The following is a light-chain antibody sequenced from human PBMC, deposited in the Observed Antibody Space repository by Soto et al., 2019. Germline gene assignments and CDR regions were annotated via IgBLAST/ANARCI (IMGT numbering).Light chain of an antibody. CDR3: QQSYTAPPVT. V-gene: IGKV1-39*01. Sequence: DIQMTQSPSSLSASVGDRVTITCRASQRLSTSLHWYQHKPGKAPKLLIYAAFTLQSGVPSRFSGSGSGADFTLTISSLQPEDFATYYCQQSYTAPPVTFGGGTKVEI. CDR1: QRLSTS. J-gene: IGKJ4*01. CDR2: AAF.